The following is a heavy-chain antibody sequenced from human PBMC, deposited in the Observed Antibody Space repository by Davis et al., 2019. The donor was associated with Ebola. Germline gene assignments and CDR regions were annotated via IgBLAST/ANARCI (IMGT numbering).Heavy chain of an antibody. D-gene: IGHD3-10*01. V-gene: IGHV3-15*01. CDR2: IKSKTDGGTT. CDR1: GFTFSNAW. Sequence: GESLKISCAASGFTFSNAWMSWVRQAPGKGLEWVGRIKSKTDGGTTDYAAPVKGRFTISRDDSKNTLYLQMNSLRAEDTAVYYCAKDPNIYITMVRGVFPSPYYYYYGMDVWGQGTTVTVSS. J-gene: IGHJ6*02. CDR3: AKDPNIYITMVRGVFPSPYYYYYGMDV.